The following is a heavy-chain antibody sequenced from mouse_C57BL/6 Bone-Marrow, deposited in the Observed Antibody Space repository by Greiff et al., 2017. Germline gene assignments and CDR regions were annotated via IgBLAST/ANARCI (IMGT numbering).Heavy chain of an antibody. J-gene: IGHJ4*01. CDR2: ISSGGSYT. D-gene: IGHD3-2*02. V-gene: IGHV5-6*02. CDR3: ARRGQLRLRDAMDY. Sequence: DVKLVESGGDLVKPGGSLKLSCAASGFTFSSYGMSWVRQTPDKRLEWVATISSGGSYTYYPDRVKGRFTISRDNAKNTLYLQMSSLKSEDTAMYYCARRGQLRLRDAMDYWGQGTSVTVSS. CDR1: GFTFSSYG.